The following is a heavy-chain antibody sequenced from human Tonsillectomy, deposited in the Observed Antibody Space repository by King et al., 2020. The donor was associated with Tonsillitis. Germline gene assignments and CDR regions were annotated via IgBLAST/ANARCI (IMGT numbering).Heavy chain of an antibody. Sequence: VQLQQWGAGLLKPSETLSLTCAVYGGSFSGYYWSWIRQPPGKGLEWIGEINHSGSTNFNPSLKSRFTLSVDTSKNQFSLKLSSVTAADTAVFYCARGYYDRSGSLSDAFDIWGPGTMVTVSS. J-gene: IGHJ3*02. CDR2: INHSGST. CDR1: GGSFSGYY. D-gene: IGHD3-22*01. V-gene: IGHV4-34*01. CDR3: ARGYYDRSGSLSDAFDI.